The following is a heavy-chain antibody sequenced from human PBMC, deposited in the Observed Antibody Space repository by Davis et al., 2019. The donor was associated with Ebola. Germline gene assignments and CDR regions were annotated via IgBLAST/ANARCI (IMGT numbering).Heavy chain of an antibody. V-gene: IGHV3-23*01. D-gene: IGHD3-10*01. J-gene: IGHJ4*02. CDR2: ISGSGGST. CDR1: GFTFSNYA. Sequence: GESLKISCAASGFTFSNYAMTWVRQAPGKGLEWVSIISGSGGSTYYADSVKGRFTISRDNAQNTLYLQMSSLSAEDTALYYCARSLWPLGDYWGQGTLVTVSS. CDR3: ARSLWPLGDY.